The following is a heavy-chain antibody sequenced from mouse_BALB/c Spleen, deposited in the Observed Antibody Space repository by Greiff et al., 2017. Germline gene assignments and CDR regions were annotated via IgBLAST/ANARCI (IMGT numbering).Heavy chain of an antibody. Sequence: QVQLKQSGAELAKPGASVKMSCKASGYTFTSYWMHWVKQRPGQGLEWIGYINPSTGYTEYNQKFKDKATLTADKSSSTAYMQLSSLTSEDSAVYYCARRGGYDDWFAYWGQGTLVTVAA. CDR3: ARRGGYDDWFAY. V-gene: IGHV1-7*01. D-gene: IGHD2-14*01. CDR2: INPSTGYT. CDR1: GYTFTSYW. J-gene: IGHJ3*01.